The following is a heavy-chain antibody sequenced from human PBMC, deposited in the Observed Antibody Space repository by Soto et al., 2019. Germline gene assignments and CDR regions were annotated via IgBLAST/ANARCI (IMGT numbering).Heavy chain of an antibody. J-gene: IGHJ6*02. V-gene: IGHV1-46*01. Sequence: ASVKVSCKASGYTFTSYYMHWVRQAPGQGLEWMGIINPSGGSTSYAQKFQGRVTMTRDTSTSTVYMELSSLRSEDTAVYYCARGCSGGSCYYYYGMDVWGQGTTVTVSS. D-gene: IGHD2-15*01. CDR2: INPSGGST. CDR1: GYTFTSYY. CDR3: ARGCSGGSCYYYYGMDV.